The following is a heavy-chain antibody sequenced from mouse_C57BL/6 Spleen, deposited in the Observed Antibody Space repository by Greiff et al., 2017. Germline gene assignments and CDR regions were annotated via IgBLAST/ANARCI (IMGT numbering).Heavy chain of an antibody. CDR1: GYAFTNYL. CDR3: ARSFPLATPYAMDY. J-gene: IGHJ4*01. CDR2: INPGSGGT. Sequence: QVQLQHSGAELVRPGTSVKVSCKASGYAFTNYLIEWVKQRPGQGLEWIGVINPGSGGTNYNEKFKGKATLTADKSSSTAYMQLSSLTSEDSAVYFCARSFPLATPYAMDYWGQGTSVTVSS. V-gene: IGHV1-54*01. D-gene: IGHD1-1*01.